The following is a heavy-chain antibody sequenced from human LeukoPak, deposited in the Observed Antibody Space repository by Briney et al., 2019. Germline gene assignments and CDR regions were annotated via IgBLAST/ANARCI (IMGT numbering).Heavy chain of an antibody. J-gene: IGHJ4*02. CDR1: GYTFTGYY. V-gene: IGHV1-2*06. D-gene: IGHD3-3*01. CDR2: INPNSGGT. CDR3: AAPIFGVVAYDY. Sequence: ASVTVSCTASGYTFTGYYMHCVRQAPGQGLEWMGRINPNSGGTNYAQKFQGRVTMTRDTSISTAYMELSRLRSDDTAVYYCAAPIFGVVAYDYWGQGTLVTVSS.